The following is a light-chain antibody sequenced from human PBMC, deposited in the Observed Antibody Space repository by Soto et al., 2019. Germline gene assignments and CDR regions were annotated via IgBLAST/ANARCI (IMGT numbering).Light chain of an antibody. Sequence: LVLTQSPATLSLSPGERATLSCRASQSVGGHLAWYQQKPGQAPRLLIYDASDRATGIPARFSGSGSETDFTLTISSLEPDDFAVYYCQQRNNWPPSITFGQGTRLE. CDR3: QQRNNWPPSIT. CDR1: QSVGGH. CDR2: DAS. J-gene: IGKJ5*01. V-gene: IGKV3-11*01.